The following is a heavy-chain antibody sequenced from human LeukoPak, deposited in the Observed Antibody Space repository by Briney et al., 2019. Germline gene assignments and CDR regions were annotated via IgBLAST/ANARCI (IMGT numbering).Heavy chain of an antibody. CDR1: GFTFSSYS. Sequence: GGSLRLSCAASGFTFSSYSMNWVRQAPGKGLEWVSYISSSSSTIYYADSVKGRFTISRDNAKNSLYLQMNSLRAEDTAVYYCARDSRITIFGVVRYYYMDVWGKGTTVAVSS. J-gene: IGHJ6*03. CDR2: ISSSSSTI. CDR3: ARDSRITIFGVVRYYYMDV. D-gene: IGHD3-3*01. V-gene: IGHV3-48*01.